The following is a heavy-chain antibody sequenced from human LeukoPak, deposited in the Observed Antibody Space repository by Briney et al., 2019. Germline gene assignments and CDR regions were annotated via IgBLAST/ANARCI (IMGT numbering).Heavy chain of an antibody. CDR1: GFTFDDYA. D-gene: IGHD6-19*01. V-gene: IGHV3-43D*03. CDR2: ISWDGGST. J-gene: IGHJ6*03. CDR3: AKEHRIAVAGTPTYYYNYMDV. Sequence: GGSLRLSCAASGFTFDDYAMHWVRQAPGKGLEWVSLISWDGGSTYYADSVKGRFTISRDNSKNSLYLQMNSLRAEDTALYYCAKEHRIAVAGTPTYYYNYMDVWGKGTTVTISS.